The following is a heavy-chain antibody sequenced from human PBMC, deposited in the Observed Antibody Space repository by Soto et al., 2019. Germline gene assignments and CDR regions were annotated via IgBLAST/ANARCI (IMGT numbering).Heavy chain of an antibody. Sequence: LSLTCTVSGGSISNYYWSWIRQPPGKGLEWIGNIYYSGSTNYNPSLKSRVTISVDTSKNQFSLKLGSVTAADTAVYYCARAPYISSWNFDYWGQGTLVTVSS. J-gene: IGHJ4*02. V-gene: IGHV4-59*01. CDR3: ARAPYISSWNFDY. D-gene: IGHD6-13*01. CDR2: IYYSGST. CDR1: GGSISNYY.